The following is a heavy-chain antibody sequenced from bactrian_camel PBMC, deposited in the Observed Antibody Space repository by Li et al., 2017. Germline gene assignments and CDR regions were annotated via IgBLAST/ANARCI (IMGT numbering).Heavy chain of an antibody. D-gene: IGHD1*01. CDR3: AGDRSYGAWYMESQYKY. J-gene: IGHJ4*01. V-gene: IGHV3S10*01. CDR1: GFHFSLTD. CDR2: VDPSGRA. Sequence: VQLVESGGGSVQPGGSLKLSCEAEGFHFSLTDMMWVRQSPGMEEEWIARVDPSGRAYYADSVKGRFTISRESGKNTVHLQMNSLMPEDSGIYYCAGDRSYGAWYMESQYKYWGRGTQVTVS.